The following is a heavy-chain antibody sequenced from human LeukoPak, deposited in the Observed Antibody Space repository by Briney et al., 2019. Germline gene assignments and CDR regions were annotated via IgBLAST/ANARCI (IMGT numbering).Heavy chain of an antibody. V-gene: IGHV1-2*02. J-gene: IGHJ5*02. CDR2: INPNSGGT. Sequence: ASVKVSCKASGYTFTDYYMHWVRQAPGQGLEWMGWINPNSGGTKYAQKFQGRDTMTRDTSISTAYMELSRLRSDDTAVYYCARNRGADYSAWFDPWGQGTLVTVSS. CDR1: GYTFTDYY. D-gene: IGHD2-15*01. CDR3: ARNRGADYSAWFDP.